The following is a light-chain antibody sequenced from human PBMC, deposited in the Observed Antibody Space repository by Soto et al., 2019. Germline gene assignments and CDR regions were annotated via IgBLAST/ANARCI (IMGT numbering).Light chain of an antibody. Sequence: QSALTQPPSASGSPGQSVTISCTGTSSDVGGYNYVSWYQQHPGKAPKLMIYEVSKRPSGVPDRFSGSKSGNTASLTVSGLQAEDEADYCCRSYAGSNNFVFGTGTKLTVL. CDR2: EVS. J-gene: IGLJ1*01. CDR1: SSDVGGYNY. CDR3: RSYAGSNNFV. V-gene: IGLV2-8*01.